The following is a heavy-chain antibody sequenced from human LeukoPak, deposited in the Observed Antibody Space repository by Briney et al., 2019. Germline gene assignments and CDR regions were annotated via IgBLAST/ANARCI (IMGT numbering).Heavy chain of an antibody. Sequence: GASVKVSCKASGYTFTSYGISWVRQAPGQGLEWMGWISAYNGNTNYAQKLQGRVTMTTDTSTSTAYMELRSLRSDDTAVYYCATVNPLWFGEGRVFDYWGQGTLVTVSS. CDR2: ISAYNGNT. J-gene: IGHJ4*02. CDR1: GYTFTSYG. CDR3: ATVNPLWFGEGRVFDY. D-gene: IGHD3-10*01. V-gene: IGHV1-18*01.